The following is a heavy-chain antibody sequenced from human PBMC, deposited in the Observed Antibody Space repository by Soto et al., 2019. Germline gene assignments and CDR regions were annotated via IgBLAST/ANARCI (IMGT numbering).Heavy chain of an antibody. CDR2: ISYDGSNK. CDR3: AREGYSYDSSGYYQDY. V-gene: IGHV3-30-3*01. CDR1: GFTFSSYA. Sequence: PGGSLRLSCAASGFTFSSYAMHWVRQAPGKGLEWVAVISYDGSNKYYADSVKGRFTISRDNSKNTLYLQMNSLRAEDTAVYYCAREGYSYDSSGYYQDYWGQGTLVTVSS. J-gene: IGHJ4*02. D-gene: IGHD3-22*01.